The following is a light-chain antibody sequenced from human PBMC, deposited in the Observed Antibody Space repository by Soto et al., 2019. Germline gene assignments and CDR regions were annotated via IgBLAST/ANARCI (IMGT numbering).Light chain of an antibody. CDR1: SSDVGSYNL. Sequence: QSALTQPASVSGSPGQSITISCTGTSSDVGSYNLVSWYQQHPGKAPKLMIYEVTKRPSGVSNRFSGSKSGNTASLTISGLQAEDEADYSCCSYAGSNTVVFGTGTKVTVL. CDR2: EVT. J-gene: IGLJ1*01. CDR3: CSYAGSNTVV. V-gene: IGLV2-23*02.